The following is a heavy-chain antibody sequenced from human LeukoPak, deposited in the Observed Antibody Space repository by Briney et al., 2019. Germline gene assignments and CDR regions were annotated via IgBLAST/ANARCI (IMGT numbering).Heavy chain of an antibody. V-gene: IGHV4-59*01. CDR3: ARGSGSYSDYFDY. CDR1: GGSISSYY. CDR2: IYYSGST. D-gene: IGHD1-26*01. Sequence: SETLSLTCTVSGGSISSYYWSWLRQPPGKGLEWIGYIYYSGSTNYNPSLKSRVTISVDTSKNQFSLKLSSVTAADTAVYYCARGSGSYSDYFDYWGQGTLVTVSS. J-gene: IGHJ4*02.